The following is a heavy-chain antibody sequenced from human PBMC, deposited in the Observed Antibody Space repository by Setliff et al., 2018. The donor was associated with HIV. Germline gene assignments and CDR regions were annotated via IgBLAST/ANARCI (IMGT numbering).Heavy chain of an antibody. CDR1: GYTFTGYC. Sequence: GESLKISCKGSGYTFTGYCIGWVRQMPGKGLEWMGIIYPGDSDTRYSPYFQGQVTISADKSINTAYLQWSSLKASDTAIYYCARHVLNYYGSESYYNGIGYRGQGTLVTVSS. J-gene: IGHJ4*02. CDR2: IYPGDSDT. V-gene: IGHV5-51*01. D-gene: IGHD3-10*01. CDR3: ARHVLNYYGSESYYNGIGY.